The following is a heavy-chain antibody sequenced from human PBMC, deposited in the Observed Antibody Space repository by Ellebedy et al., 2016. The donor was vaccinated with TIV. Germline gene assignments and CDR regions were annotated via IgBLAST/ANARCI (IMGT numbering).Heavy chain of an antibody. CDR1: DGSIISYY. J-gene: IGHJ6*01. V-gene: IGHV4-59*08. CDR2: VHYSGST. D-gene: IGHD6-19*01. CDR3: ARLAPLALAGASYYHSMDV. Sequence: MPSETLCLTCPVPDGSIISYYWSRVRLPPGKGLEWIGYVHYSGSTNYNPSLKRRVTISIDRSKNQFSLKLNSVTAADTAVYYCARLAPLALAGASYYHSMDVWGQGSTVTVSS.